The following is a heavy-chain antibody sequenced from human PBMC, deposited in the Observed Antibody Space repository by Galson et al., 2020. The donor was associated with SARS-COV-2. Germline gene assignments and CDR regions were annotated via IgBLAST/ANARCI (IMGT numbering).Heavy chain of an antibody. D-gene: IGHD3-22*01. J-gene: IGHJ3*02. CDR3: ARALWDSSGLGDAFDI. V-gene: IGHV3-21*01. CDR1: GFTFSSYS. Sequence: GESLKISCAASGFTFSSYSMNWVRQAPGKGLEWVSSISSSSSYIYYADSVKGRFTISRDNAKNSLYLQMNSLRAEDTAVYYCARALWDSSGLGDAFDIWGQGTMVTVSS. CDR2: ISSSSSYI.